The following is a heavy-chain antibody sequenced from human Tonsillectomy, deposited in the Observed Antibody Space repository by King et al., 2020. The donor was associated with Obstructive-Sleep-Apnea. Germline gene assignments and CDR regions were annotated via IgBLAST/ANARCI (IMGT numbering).Heavy chain of an antibody. D-gene: IGHD2-15*01. CDR1: GGSVRSSSYY. Sequence: QLQESGPGLVKPSETLSLTCTVSGGSVRSSSYYWSWIRQPPGKGLEWIGYVYYTGSATYNPSPNGRVAISVDTSKNQVSLKLRSLTAADTAVYFCAREGGSSIWYFDLWGRGTVVTVSS. CDR3: AREGGSSIWYFDL. J-gene: IGHJ2*01. V-gene: IGHV4-61*01. CDR2: VYYTGSA.